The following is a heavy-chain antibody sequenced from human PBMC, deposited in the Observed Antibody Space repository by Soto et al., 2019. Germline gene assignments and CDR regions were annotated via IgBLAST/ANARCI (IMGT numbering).Heavy chain of an antibody. D-gene: IGHD3-22*01. CDR2: IDPSDSYT. Sequence: PGESLKISCKGSGYSFTSYWISWVRQMPGKGLEWMGRIDPSDSYTNYSPSFQGHVTISADKSISTAYLQWSSLKASDTAMYYCARGSLVVTNGELWFDPWGQGTLVTVSS. CDR3: ARGSLVVTNGELWFDP. J-gene: IGHJ5*02. V-gene: IGHV5-10-1*01. CDR1: GYSFTSYW.